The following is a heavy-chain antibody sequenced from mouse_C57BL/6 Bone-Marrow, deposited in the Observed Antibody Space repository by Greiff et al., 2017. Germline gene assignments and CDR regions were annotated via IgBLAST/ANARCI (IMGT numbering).Heavy chain of an antibody. D-gene: IGHD1-1*01. J-gene: IGHJ2*01. V-gene: IGHV3-6*01. CDR3: ARITTVVPHYFDY. CDR2: ISYDGSN. CDR1: GYSITSGYY. Sequence: DVQLQESGPGLVKPSQSLSLTCSVTGYSITSGYYWNWLRQFPGNKLEWMGYISYDGSNNYNPSLKNRISITRDTSKNQFFLKLNSVTTEDTATYYCARITTVVPHYFDYWGQGTTLTVSS.